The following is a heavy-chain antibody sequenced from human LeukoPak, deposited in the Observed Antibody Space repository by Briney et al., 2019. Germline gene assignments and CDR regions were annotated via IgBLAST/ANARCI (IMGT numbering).Heavy chain of an antibody. CDR1: GGSISSYY. J-gene: IGHJ6*02. CDR3: ARDREDSYYYYGMDV. V-gene: IGHV4-59*12. Sequence: PSETLSLTCTVSGGSISSYYWSWIRQPPGKGLEWIGYIYYSGNTNYNPSLKSRVTMSVDTSKNQFSLKLSSVTAADTAVYYCARDREDSYYYYGMDVWGQGTTVTVSS. CDR2: IYYSGNT.